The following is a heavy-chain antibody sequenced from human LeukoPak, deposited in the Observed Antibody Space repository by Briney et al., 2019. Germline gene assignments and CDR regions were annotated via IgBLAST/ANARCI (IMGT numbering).Heavy chain of an antibody. J-gene: IGHJ4*02. CDR1: GFTFSSYS. Sequence: GGSLRLSCAASGFTFSSYSMNWVRQSPGKGLEWVSYISGSSNTIYYADSVKGRFTISRDNAKNSLYLQMNSLRDEDTAVYYCARAVTTVTSGGLVFDYWGQGTLVTVSS. V-gene: IGHV3-48*02. CDR2: ISGSSNTI. CDR3: ARAVTTVTSGGLVFDY. D-gene: IGHD4-17*01.